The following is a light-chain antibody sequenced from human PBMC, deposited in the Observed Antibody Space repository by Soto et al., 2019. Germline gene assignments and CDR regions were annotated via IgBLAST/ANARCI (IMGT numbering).Light chain of an antibody. CDR1: SSNIGAGYD. Sequence: QSVLTQPPSVSGAPGQRVTISCTGSSSNIGAGYDVHWYQQLPGTAPKLLIYGNSNRPSGVPDRFSGSKSGTSASLAITGLQAEDEADYYCQSYDSSLDVGFVGGTKLTVL. V-gene: IGLV1-40*01. CDR3: QSYDSSLDVG. J-gene: IGLJ2*01. CDR2: GNS.